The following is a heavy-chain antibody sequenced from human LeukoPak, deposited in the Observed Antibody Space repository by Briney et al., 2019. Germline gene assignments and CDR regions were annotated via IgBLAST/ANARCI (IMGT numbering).Heavy chain of an antibody. J-gene: IGHJ3*02. CDR1: GGSISSGYYY. Sequence: PSETLSLTCTVSGGSISSGYYYWGWIRQPPGKGLEWIGSFFYSGSTYYNPSLKSRVTISVHTSKNHFSLKLSSVTAADTAVYYCARHQGGSSWQPHDAFDIWGQGTMVTVSS. CDR3: ARHQGGSSWQPHDAFDI. CDR2: FFYSGST. D-gene: IGHD6-13*01. V-gene: IGHV4-39*01.